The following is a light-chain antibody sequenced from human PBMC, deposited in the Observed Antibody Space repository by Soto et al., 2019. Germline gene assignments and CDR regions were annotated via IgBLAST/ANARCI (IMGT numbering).Light chain of an antibody. J-gene: IGKJ1*01. CDR2: KAS. Sequence: DIQMTQSPSTLSASVGDRVTITCRASQSISTWLAWYQQEPGKAPNLMIHKASSLQSGVPSRFSGSGSWTDFTLTISSLHPDDFATYYCQQYNSYAPTFGQGTRVEIK. CDR3: QQYNSYAPT. V-gene: IGKV1-5*03. CDR1: QSISTW.